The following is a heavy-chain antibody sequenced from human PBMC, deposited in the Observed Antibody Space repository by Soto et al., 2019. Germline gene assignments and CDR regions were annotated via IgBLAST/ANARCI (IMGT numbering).Heavy chain of an antibody. V-gene: IGHV1-69*13. Sequence: SVKVSCKASGGTFSSYAISWVRQAPGQGLEWMGGIIPIFGTANYAQKFQGRVTITADESTSTAYMELSSLRSEDTAVYYCARTKNSYYYDSSGYYYSPSVYWGQGTLVTVSS. J-gene: IGHJ4*02. CDR3: ARTKNSYYYDSSGYYYSPSVY. CDR2: IIPIFGTA. D-gene: IGHD3-22*01. CDR1: GGTFSSYA.